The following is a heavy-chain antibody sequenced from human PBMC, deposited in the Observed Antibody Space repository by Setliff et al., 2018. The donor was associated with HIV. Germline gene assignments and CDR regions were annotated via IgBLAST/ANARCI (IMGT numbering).Heavy chain of an antibody. J-gene: IGHJ4*02. D-gene: IGHD4-17*01. Sequence: SETLSLTCTVSGGSISSSTYYWGWTRQPPGKGLEWIGSIYYSGNTYYNPSLKSRVTISVDTSKSQFSLKLNSVTASDTAVYYCARPTALNGVGSSDYWGQGTLVTVSS. CDR1: GGSISSSTYY. V-gene: IGHV4-39*01. CDR3: ARPTALNGVGSSDY. CDR2: IYYSGNT.